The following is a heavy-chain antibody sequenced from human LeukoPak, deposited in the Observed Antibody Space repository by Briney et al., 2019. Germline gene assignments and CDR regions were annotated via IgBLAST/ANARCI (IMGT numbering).Heavy chain of an antibody. CDR1: GYTFTSYG. V-gene: IGHV1-18*01. CDR2: ISAYNGNT. D-gene: IGHD6-13*01. Sequence: GASVKVSCKASGYTFTSYGISWVRQAPGQGLEWMGWISAYNGNTNYAQKLQGRVTMTTDTSTRTAYMELSSLRSDDTADYSVARVGAKQQLALDYWGQGTLVTVSS. J-gene: IGHJ4*02. CDR3: ARVGAKQQLALDY.